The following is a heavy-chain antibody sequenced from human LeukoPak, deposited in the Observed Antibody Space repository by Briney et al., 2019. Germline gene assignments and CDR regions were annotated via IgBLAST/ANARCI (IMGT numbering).Heavy chain of an antibody. CDR3: ARRFSNSHFDY. Sequence: SETLSLTCAVSGYSISSGYYWGWSRQPPGKGLEGIGNIYHSGGTYYNPSLKSRVTISVDTSKNQFSLKLSSVTAADTAVYYCARRFSNSHFDYWGQGTLVTVSS. D-gene: IGHD6-6*01. J-gene: IGHJ4*02. CDR2: IYHSGGT. V-gene: IGHV4-38-2*01. CDR1: GYSISSGYY.